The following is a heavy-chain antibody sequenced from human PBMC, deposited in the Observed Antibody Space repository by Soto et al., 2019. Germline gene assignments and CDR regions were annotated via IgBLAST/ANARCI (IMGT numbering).Heavy chain of an antibody. D-gene: IGHD6-19*01. Sequence: ASVKLSFKPSGHTFTSYGISWLRQAPGQGLEWMGWISAYNGNTNYAQKHQGRVTMTTDTSTSTAYMELRSLRSEDTAVYYCARSVSSGWLSWFDPWGQGTLVTVSS. V-gene: IGHV1-18*04. J-gene: IGHJ5*02. CDR2: ISAYNGNT. CDR1: GHTFTSYG. CDR3: ARSVSSGWLSWFDP.